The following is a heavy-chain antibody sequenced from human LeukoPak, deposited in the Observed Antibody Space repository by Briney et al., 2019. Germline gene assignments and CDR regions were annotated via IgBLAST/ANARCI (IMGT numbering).Heavy chain of an antibody. V-gene: IGHV3-7*01. CDR1: GLTFSTYW. D-gene: IGHD3-10*01. J-gene: IGHJ6*03. CDR2: IKQDGSEK. Sequence: GVSLRLSCAASGLTFSTYWMTWVRQAPGKGLEWVANIKQDGSEKNYVDSVKGRFTISRDNAKNSLYLQMNSLRVEDTAVYYCAGGIAMVRGGDVWGKGTTVTVS. CDR3: AGGIAMVRGGDV.